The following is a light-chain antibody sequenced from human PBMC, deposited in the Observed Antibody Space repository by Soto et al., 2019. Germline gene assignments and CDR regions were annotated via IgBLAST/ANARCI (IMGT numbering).Light chain of an antibody. CDR3: QQYNSYS. CDR1: QEIDNW. V-gene: IGKV1-5*01. J-gene: IGKJ1*01. Sequence: IQVTQCPSTLSASVVDRVTITCRAIQEIDNWLAWYQQTPGTAPKVLIYHASNLQSGVPSRFSGSGSGTEFTLTISSLQPDDFATYYCQQYNSYSFGQGTKVDNK. CDR2: HAS.